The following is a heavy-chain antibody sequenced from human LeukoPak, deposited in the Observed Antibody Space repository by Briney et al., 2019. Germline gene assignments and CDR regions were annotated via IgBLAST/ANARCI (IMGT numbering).Heavy chain of an antibody. J-gene: IGHJ3*02. CDR1: GFTFSSYA. D-gene: IGHD3-3*01. CDR3: AKEPLYDFWSGYSALGAFDI. Sequence: GGSLRLSCAASGFTFSSYAMSWVRQAPGKGLEWVSAISGSGGSTYYADSVKGRFTISRDNSKNTLYLQMNSLRAEDTAVYYCAKEPLYDFWSGYSALGAFDIWGQGTMVTVSS. V-gene: IGHV3-23*01. CDR2: ISGSGGST.